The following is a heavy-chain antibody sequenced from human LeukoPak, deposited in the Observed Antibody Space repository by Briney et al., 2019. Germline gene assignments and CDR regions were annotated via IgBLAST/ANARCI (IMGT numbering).Heavy chain of an antibody. Sequence: PSETLSLTCAVYGGSFSGYYWNWIRQPPGGGLEWIGCIHPSGSAHYNPSLKNRVTISLDTSSNRFFLNINSVAAADTALYYCARGIDAYKVAYWGQGTLVTASS. V-gene: IGHV4-59*10. D-gene: IGHD5-24*01. J-gene: IGHJ4*02. CDR1: GGSFSGYY. CDR2: IHPSGSA. CDR3: ARGIDAYKVAY.